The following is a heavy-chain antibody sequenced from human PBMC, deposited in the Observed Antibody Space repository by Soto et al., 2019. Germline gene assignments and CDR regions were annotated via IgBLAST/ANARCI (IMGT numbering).Heavy chain of an antibody. D-gene: IGHD1-26*01. J-gene: IGHJ5*01. CDR1: GYTFTSYG. CDR2: ISAYNGNT. CDR3: AVSIRQAAGKRLKLTAYIDYSGNTNYTPALQSRVTISLDTSNSLFSMKLNSVTAADTAVYYCARESYYGSGATAVAY. V-gene: IGHV1-18*01. Sequence: ASVKVSCKASGYTFTSYGISWVRQAPGQGLEWMGWISAYNGNTNYAQKLQGRVTMTTDTSTSTAYMELRSLRSDDTAVYYCAVSIRQAAGKRLKLTAYIDYSGNTNYTPALQSRVTISLDTSNSLFSMKLNSVTAADTAVYYCARESYYGSGATAVAYWG.